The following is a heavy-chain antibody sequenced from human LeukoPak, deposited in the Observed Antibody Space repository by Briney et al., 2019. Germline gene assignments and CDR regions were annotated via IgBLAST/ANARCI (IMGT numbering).Heavy chain of an antibody. CDR3: ARTPSGYLANWFDP. D-gene: IGHD3-22*01. CDR2: IYYSGST. Sequence: SETLSLTCTVSGGSISSSSYYWGWIRQPPGKGLEWIGSIYYSGSTYYNPSLKSRVTISVDTSKNQFSLKLSSVTAADTAVYYCARTPSGYLANWFDPRGQGTLVTVSS. V-gene: IGHV4-39*01. CDR1: GGSISSSSYY. J-gene: IGHJ5*02.